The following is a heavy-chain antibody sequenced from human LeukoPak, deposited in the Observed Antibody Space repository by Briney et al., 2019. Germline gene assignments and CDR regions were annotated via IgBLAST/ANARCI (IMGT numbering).Heavy chain of an antibody. CDR2: ISGSGVST. CDR3: AKVHYYDSSDMGGFDH. Sequence: GGSLRLSCVASGFSFSSYAMSWVRQAPGKGLEWVSAISGSGVSTYSADSVKGRFTISRDTSKNTLNLQMNSLRAEDTAVYYCAKVHYYDSSDMGGFDHWGQGTLVTVSS. D-gene: IGHD3-22*01. CDR1: GFSFSSYA. J-gene: IGHJ4*02. V-gene: IGHV3-23*01.